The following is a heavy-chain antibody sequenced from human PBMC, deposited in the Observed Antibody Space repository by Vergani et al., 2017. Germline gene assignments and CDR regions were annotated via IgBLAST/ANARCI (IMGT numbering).Heavy chain of an antibody. D-gene: IGHD2-15*01. V-gene: IGHV3-21*02. CDR2: ISSSSTYI. Sequence: EVQLVESGGGLVKPGGSLRLSCAASGFTFSSSNMNWVRQAPGKGLEWVSSISSSSTYIYYADSLQGRFTIYRGNAKTSLFLQMNSMRAEDTAVYYCPGGSLYCRGGTCYANWFDPWGQGTLVTVSS. CDR3: PGGSLYCRGGTCYANWFDP. CDR1: GFTFSSSN. J-gene: IGHJ5*02.